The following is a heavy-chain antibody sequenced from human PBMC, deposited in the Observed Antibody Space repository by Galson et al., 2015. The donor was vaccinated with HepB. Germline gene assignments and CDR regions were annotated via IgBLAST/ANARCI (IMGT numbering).Heavy chain of an antibody. Sequence: SLRLSCATSGFTFSSYAMHWVRQAPGKGLEWVAVISYDGSNKYYADSVKGRFTISRDNSKNTLYLQMNSLRAEDTAVYYCARGGRWLEYYFDYWGQGTLVTVSS. J-gene: IGHJ4*02. V-gene: IGHV3-30-3*01. CDR1: GFTFSSYA. D-gene: IGHD6-19*01. CDR2: ISYDGSNK. CDR3: ARGGRWLEYYFDY.